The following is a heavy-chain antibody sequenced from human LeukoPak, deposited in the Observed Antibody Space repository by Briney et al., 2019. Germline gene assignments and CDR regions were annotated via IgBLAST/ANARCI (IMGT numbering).Heavy chain of an antibody. J-gene: IGHJ6*04. CDR1: GFTFSSYG. CDR2: ISYDGSNK. Sequence: GRSLRLSCAASGFTFSSYGMHWVRQAPGKGLEWVAVISYDGSNKYYADSVKGRFTISRDNSKNTLYLQMNSLRAEDTAVYYCAKSHITMVRGSMDVWGKGTTITVSS. V-gene: IGHV3-30*18. CDR3: AKSHITMVRGSMDV. D-gene: IGHD3-10*01.